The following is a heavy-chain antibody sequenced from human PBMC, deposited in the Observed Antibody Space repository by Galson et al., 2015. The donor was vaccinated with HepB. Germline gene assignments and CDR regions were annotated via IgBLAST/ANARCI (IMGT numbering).Heavy chain of an antibody. D-gene: IGHD3-10*01. J-gene: IGHJ3*02. V-gene: IGHV3-9*01. CDR1: GFTFDDYA. Sequence: SLRLSCAASGFTFDDYAMHWVRQAPGKGLEWVPGISWNSGSIGYADSVKGRFTISRDNAKNSLYLQMNSLRAEDTALYYCASPLGGGSDAFDIWGQGTMVTVSS. CDR3: ASPLGGGSDAFDI. CDR2: ISWNSGSI.